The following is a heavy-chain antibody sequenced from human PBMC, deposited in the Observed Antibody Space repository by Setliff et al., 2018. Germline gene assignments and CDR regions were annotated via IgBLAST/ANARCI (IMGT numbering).Heavy chain of an antibody. V-gene: IGHV3-15*01. J-gene: IGHJ5*01. CDR1: GFTFNMYW. CDR3: ATGPRDSRNYLTWLGS. CDR2: IKSSREGATS. D-gene: IGHD3-22*01. Sequence: PGGSLRLSCAASGFTFNMYWMHWVRQAPGKGPEWVGRIKSSREGATSDYGAPAKGRFTISRDDSKQMIFLQMHNLKTEDTGFYYCATGPRDSRNYLTWLGSWGQGTLVTVSS.